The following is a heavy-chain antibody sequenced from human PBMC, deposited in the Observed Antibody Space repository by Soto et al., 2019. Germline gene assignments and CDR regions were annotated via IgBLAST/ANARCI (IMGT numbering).Heavy chain of an antibody. CDR2: ISWNSGSI. Sequence: GGSLRLSCAASGFTFDDYAMHWVRQAPGKGLEWVSGISWNSGSIGYADSVKGRFTISRDNAKNSLYLQMNSLRAEDTALYYCAKDQAPQWLVLGAFDIWGQGTMVTVSS. CDR3: AKDQAPQWLVLGAFDI. V-gene: IGHV3-9*01. D-gene: IGHD6-19*01. CDR1: GFTFDDYA. J-gene: IGHJ3*02.